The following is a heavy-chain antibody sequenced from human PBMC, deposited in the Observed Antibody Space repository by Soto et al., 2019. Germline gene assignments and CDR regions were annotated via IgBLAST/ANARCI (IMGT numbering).Heavy chain of an antibody. D-gene: IGHD6-19*01. CDR3: ASARLSSGWYYYYYYYGMDV. V-gene: IGHV4-34*01. J-gene: IGHJ6*01. Sequence: QVQLQQWGAGLLKPSETLSLTCAVYGGSFSGYYWSWIRQPPGKGLEWIGEINHSGSTNYNPSLKSRVTISVDTSKNQFSLKLSSVTAADTAVYYCASARLSSGWYYYYYYYGMDVW. CDR2: INHSGST. CDR1: GGSFSGYY.